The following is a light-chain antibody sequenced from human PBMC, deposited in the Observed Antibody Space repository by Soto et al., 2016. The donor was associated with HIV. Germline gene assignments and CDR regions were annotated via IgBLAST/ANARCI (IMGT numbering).Light chain of an antibody. CDR2: AAS. CDR3: QQLNSYPKLT. J-gene: IGKJ4*01. CDR1: QGISSY. Sequence: DIQSTQSPSFLSASVGDRVTITCRASQGISSYLAWYQQKPGKAPKLLIYAASTLQSGVPSRFSGSGSGTKFTLTISSLQPEDFATYCCQQLNSYPKLTFGGGTKVEIK. V-gene: IGKV1-9*01.